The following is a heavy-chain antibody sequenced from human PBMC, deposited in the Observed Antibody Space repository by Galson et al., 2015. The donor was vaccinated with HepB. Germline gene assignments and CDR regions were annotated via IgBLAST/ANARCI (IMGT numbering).Heavy chain of an antibody. CDR1: GFTFSSYA. Sequence: SLRLSCAASGFTFSSYAMSWVRQAPGKGLEWVSAISGSGGSTYYADSVKGRFTISRDNSKNTLYLQMNSLRAEDTAVYYCAKWSQSSSSPYPQGVDYWGQGTLVTVSS. CDR2: ISGSGGST. V-gene: IGHV3-23*01. D-gene: IGHD6-6*01. J-gene: IGHJ4*02. CDR3: AKWSQSSSSPYPQGVDY.